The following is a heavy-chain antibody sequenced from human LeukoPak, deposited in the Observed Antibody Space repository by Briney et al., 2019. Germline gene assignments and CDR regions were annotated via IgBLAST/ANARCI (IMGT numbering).Heavy chain of an antibody. CDR3: ARDLKSGMDYYFDY. V-gene: IGHV4-61*02. CDR1: GGSISSGSYY. Sequence: SETLSLTCTVSGGSISSGSYYWSWIRQPAGKGLEWIGRIYTSGSTNYNPSLKSRVTISVDTSKNQFSLKLSSVTAADTAVYYCARDLKSGMDYYFDYWGQGTLVTVSS. D-gene: IGHD3/OR15-3a*01. J-gene: IGHJ4*02. CDR2: IYTSGST.